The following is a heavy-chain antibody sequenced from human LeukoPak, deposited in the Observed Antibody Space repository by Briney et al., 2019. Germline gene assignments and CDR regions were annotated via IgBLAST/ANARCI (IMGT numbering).Heavy chain of an antibody. V-gene: IGHV3-23*01. CDR2: ISGSGGST. Sequence: GSLRLSCAASGFTFSSYAMSWVRQAPGKGLEWVSAISGSGGSTYYADSVKGRFTISRDNSKNTLYLQMNSLRAEDTAVYYCAKADYYDSSGYYPPSEFDYWGQGTLVTVSS. J-gene: IGHJ4*02. CDR1: GFTFSSYA. CDR3: AKADYYDSSGYYPPSEFDY. D-gene: IGHD3-22*01.